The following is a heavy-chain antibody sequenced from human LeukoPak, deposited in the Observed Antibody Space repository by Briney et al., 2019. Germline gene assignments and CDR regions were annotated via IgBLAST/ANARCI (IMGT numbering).Heavy chain of an antibody. V-gene: IGHV3-23*01. Sequence: GGSLRLSCAASGFTFSSYAMSWVRQAPGKGLEWVSAISGSGGSTYYADSVKGRFTISRDNSKNTLYLQMNSLRAEDTAVYYCAKVRRLLLWFGESDYWGQGTLVTVSS. D-gene: IGHD3-10*01. CDR1: GFTFSSYA. J-gene: IGHJ4*02. CDR3: AKVRRLLLWFGESDY. CDR2: ISGSGGST.